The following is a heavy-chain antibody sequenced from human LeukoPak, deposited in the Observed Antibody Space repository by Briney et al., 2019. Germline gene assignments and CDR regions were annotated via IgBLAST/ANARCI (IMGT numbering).Heavy chain of an antibody. J-gene: IGHJ4*02. D-gene: IGHD6-6*01. CDR1: GYTFTGYY. Sequence: ASVKVSCKASGYTFTGYYMHWVRQAPGQGLEGMGWINPNSGGTNYAQKFQGRVTITRDRASSTAYMEVSRLRSDHTAVYYCARALHEGYSSSSGHWGQGTLVTVSS. CDR2: INPNSGGT. V-gene: IGHV1-2*02. CDR3: ARALHEGYSSSSGH.